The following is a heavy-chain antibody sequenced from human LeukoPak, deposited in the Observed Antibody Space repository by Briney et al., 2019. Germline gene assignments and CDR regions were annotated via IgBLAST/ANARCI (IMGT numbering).Heavy chain of an antibody. CDR2: ISSSSSTI. J-gene: IGHJ6*03. V-gene: IGHV3-48*01. Sequence: GGSLRLSCAASGFTFSSYAMHWVRQAPGKGLEWVSYISSSSSTIYYADSVKGRFTISRDNAKNSLYLQMNSLRAEDTAVYYCARPFGIAAVGYYYYMDVWGKGTTVIVSS. CDR3: ARPFGIAAVGYYYYMDV. CDR1: GFTFSSYA. D-gene: IGHD6-13*01.